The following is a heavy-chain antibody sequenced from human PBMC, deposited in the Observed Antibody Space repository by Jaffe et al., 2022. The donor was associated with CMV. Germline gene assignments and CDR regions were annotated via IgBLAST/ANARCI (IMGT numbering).Heavy chain of an antibody. V-gene: IGHV3-48*02. J-gene: IGHJ6*02. CDR3: ARARALDWNYRDDGMDV. Sequence: EVQLVESGGGLVQPGGSLRLSCAASGFTFSSYSMNWVRQAPGKGLEWVSYISSSSSTIYYADSVKGRFTISRDNAKNSLYLQMNSLRDEDTAVYYCARARALDWNYRDDGMDVWGQGTTVTVSS. D-gene: IGHD1-7*01. CDR2: ISSSSSTI. CDR1: GFTFSSYS.